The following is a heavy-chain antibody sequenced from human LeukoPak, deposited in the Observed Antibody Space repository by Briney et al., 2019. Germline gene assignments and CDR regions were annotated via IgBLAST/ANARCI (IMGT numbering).Heavy chain of an antibody. CDR2: IYTSGST. CDR1: GGSISSGSYY. D-gene: IGHD2-2*01. CDR3: ARGPIVVVPAATVANSWFDP. J-gene: IGHJ5*02. V-gene: IGHV4-61*02. Sequence: NSSQTLSLTCTVSGGSISSGSYYWSWIRQPAGKGLEWIGRIYTSGSTNYNPSLKSRVTISVDTSKNQFSLKLSSVTAADTAVYYCARGPIVVVPAATVANSWFDPWGQGTLVTVSS.